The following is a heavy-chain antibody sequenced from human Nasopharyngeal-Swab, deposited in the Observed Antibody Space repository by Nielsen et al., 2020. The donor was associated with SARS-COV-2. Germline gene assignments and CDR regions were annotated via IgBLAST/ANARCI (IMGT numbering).Heavy chain of an antibody. CDR3: ARVDYDYVWGSYYYYYGMDV. V-gene: IGHV3-33*01. D-gene: IGHD3-16*01. CDR2: IWYDGSNK. J-gene: IGHJ6*02. CDR1: GFTFSSYG. Sequence: GGSLRLSCAASGFTFSSYGMHWVRQAPGKGLEWVAVIWYDGSNKYYADSVKGRFTISRDNSKNTLYLQMNSLRAEDTAVYYCARVDYDYVWGSYYYYYGMDVWGQGTTVTASS.